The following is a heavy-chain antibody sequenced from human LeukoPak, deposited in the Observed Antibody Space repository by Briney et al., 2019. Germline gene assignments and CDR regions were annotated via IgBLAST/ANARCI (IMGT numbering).Heavy chain of an antibody. D-gene: IGHD6-19*01. Sequence: GASVKVSCKASGGTFSSYAISWVRQAPGQGLEWMGRIIPIFGTANYAQKFQGRVTFTTDESTSTAYMELSSLRSEDTAVYYCARGYSSGSATDYWGQGTLVTVSS. V-gene: IGHV1-69*05. CDR3: ARGYSSGSATDY. CDR1: GGTFSSYA. CDR2: IIPIFGTA. J-gene: IGHJ4*02.